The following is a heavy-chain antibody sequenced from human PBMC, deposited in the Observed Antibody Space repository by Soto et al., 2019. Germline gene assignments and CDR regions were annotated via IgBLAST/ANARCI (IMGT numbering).Heavy chain of an antibody. CDR2: ITTTSTYK. D-gene: IGHD2-2*01. J-gene: IGHJ6*02. CDR1: AFTFNNFP. Sequence: GSLRLSCVASAFTFNNFPMHWVRQAPGKGLQWLASITTTSTYKYYADSVKGRFSISRDNAKNSLYLELTNLRSEDTAVYYCAREKCSSTSCNHGMDVWGLGTTVTVSS. CDR3: AREKCSSTSCNHGMDV. V-gene: IGHV3-21*01.